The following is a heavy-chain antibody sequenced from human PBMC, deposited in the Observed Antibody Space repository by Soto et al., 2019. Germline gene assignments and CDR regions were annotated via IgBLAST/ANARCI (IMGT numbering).Heavy chain of an antibody. CDR1: GYTFTGYY. V-gene: IGHV1-2*04. CDR3: AAALDCSGGSCYGDYYYYYGMDV. D-gene: IGHD2-15*01. CDR2: INPNSGGT. J-gene: IGHJ6*02. Sequence: ASVKVSCKASGYTFTGYYMHWVRQAPGQGLEWMGWINPNSGGTNYAQKFQGWVTMTRDTSISTAYMELSRLRSDDTAVYYCAAALDCSGGSCYGDYYYYYGMDVWGQGTTVTVSS.